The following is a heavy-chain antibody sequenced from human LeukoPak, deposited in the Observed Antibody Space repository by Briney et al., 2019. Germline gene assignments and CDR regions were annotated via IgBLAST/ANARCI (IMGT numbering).Heavy chain of an antibody. Sequence: ASVKVSCKASGYTVTSYGISWVRQAPGQGLEWMGWISAYNGNTNYAQKLQGRVTMTTDTSTSTAYMELRSLRSDDTAVYYCARGRSEQLERRPRCWFDPWGQGTLVTVSS. D-gene: IGHD1-1*01. V-gene: IGHV1-18*01. J-gene: IGHJ5*02. CDR2: ISAYNGNT. CDR1: GYTVTSYG. CDR3: ARGRSEQLERRPRCWFDP.